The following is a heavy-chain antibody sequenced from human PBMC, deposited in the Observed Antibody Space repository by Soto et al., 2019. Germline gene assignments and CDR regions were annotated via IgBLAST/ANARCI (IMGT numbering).Heavy chain of an antibody. Sequence: QVQLVESGGGVVQPGRSLRLSCAASGFTFNTYTINWVRQAPGKGLEWVAMIAPDGGKTNYADALKGRFTISRDNSNNKVFLQMNSMTTEDTAIYFCARGVLDVLVPFDHWGRGPLVTVS. CDR2: IAPDGGKT. D-gene: IGHD2-8*02. CDR3: ARGVLDVLVPFDH. J-gene: IGHJ4*02. CDR1: GFTFNTYT. V-gene: IGHV3-30-3*01.